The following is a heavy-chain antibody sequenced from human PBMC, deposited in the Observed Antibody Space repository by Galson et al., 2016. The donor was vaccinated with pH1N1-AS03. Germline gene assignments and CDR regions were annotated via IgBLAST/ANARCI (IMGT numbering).Heavy chain of an antibody. D-gene: IGHD5-24*01. CDR3: ARGDGYNYCFDY. CDR1: GFRFTTYW. CDR2: IYPGDSDT. V-gene: IGHV5-51*03. Sequence: QSGAEVKKPGESLMISCKASGFRFTTYWIAWVRQLPGKGLEWMGFIYPGDSDTKYSPSFQGQVTISADKSISTAYLRWNSLKASDTAMYYCARGDGYNYCFDYWGQGTLFTVSS. J-gene: IGHJ4*02.